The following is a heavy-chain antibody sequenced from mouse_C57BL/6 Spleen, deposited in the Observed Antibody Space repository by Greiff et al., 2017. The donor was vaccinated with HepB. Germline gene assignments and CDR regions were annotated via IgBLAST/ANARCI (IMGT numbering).Heavy chain of an antibody. Sequence: DVKLVESGGGLVKPGGSLKLSCAASGFTFSSYAMSWVRQTPEKRLEWVATISDGGSYTYYPDNVKGRFTISRDNAKNNLYLQMSHLKSEDTAMYYCAVTTVVYFDYWGQGTTLTVSS. J-gene: IGHJ2*01. CDR1: GFTFSSYA. CDR2: ISDGGSYT. V-gene: IGHV5-4*03. D-gene: IGHD1-1*01. CDR3: AVTTVVYFDY.